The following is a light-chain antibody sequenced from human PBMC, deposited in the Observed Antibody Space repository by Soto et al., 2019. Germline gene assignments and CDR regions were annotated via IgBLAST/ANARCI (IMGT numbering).Light chain of an antibody. Sequence: DIQMTQSPSSLSASVGDRVTITCRASQSISSYLNWYQQKPGKAPKLLIYAASRLQSGVPSRISGSGSGTDFTLTISSLQPEDFATYYCQQTFNSPRTFGQGTKVEIK. CDR2: AAS. CDR1: QSISSY. V-gene: IGKV1-39*01. CDR3: QQTFNSPRT. J-gene: IGKJ1*01.